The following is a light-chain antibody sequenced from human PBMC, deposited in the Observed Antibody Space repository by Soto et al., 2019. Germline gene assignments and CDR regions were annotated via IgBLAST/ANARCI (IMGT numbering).Light chain of an antibody. V-gene: IGLV2-23*01. CDR2: EGS. CDR1: NNDVGSYTL. J-gene: IGLJ3*02. Sequence: QSALTQPASVSGSPGQSITISCTGTNNDVGSYTLVSWYQQHPGKAPKVMIYEGSKRPSGVSNRFSGSKSGNTASLTISGLQAEDVADYYCCSYAGSSTLWVFGGGTKLTVL. CDR3: CSYAGSSTLWV.